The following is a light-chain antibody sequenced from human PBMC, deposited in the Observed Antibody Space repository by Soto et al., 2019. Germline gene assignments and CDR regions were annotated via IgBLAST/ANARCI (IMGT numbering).Light chain of an antibody. CDR1: HSVASTY. CDR3: HQLSNLLPVT. J-gene: IGKJ5*01. V-gene: IGKV3D-20*02. CDR2: GAS. Sequence: IVLSHSLGTLSLSPGERATLSCRASHSVASTYLPWYQQKPGQAPRRLIYGASTRATGVPARFSGSGSGTDFTLTISRREPEDFAGYYFHQLSNLLPVTFGQGTLLETK.